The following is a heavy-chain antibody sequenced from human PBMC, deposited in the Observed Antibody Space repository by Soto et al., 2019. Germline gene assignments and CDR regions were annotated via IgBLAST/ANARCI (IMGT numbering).Heavy chain of an antibody. D-gene: IGHD3-9*01. J-gene: IGHJ5*02. CDR2: IYYSGTT. CDR1: GDSITSNSYF. Sequence: SETLSLSCTVSGDSITSNSYFWAWIRQPPGKGLEWIGSIYYSGTTYNNPSLKSRVTISVDRSKNQFSLKLSSVTAADTAVYYCARGRLRYFDWLLPNTYNWFDPWGQGTLVNVSS. CDR3: ARGRLRYFDWLLPNTYNWFDP. V-gene: IGHV4-39*01.